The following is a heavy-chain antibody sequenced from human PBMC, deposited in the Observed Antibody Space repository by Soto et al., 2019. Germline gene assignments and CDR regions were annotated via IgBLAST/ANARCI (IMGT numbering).Heavy chain of an antibody. V-gene: IGHV3-9*01. CDR3: AKDKGVGSSGWLYYYYYGMDV. Sequence: PGGSLRLSCAASGFTFDDYAMHWVRQAPGKGLEWVSGISWNSGSIGYADSVKGRFTISRDNAKNSLYLQMNSLRAEDTALYYCAKDKGVGSSGWLYYYYYGMDVWGQGTTVTVSS. D-gene: IGHD6-19*01. J-gene: IGHJ6*02. CDR2: ISWNSGSI. CDR1: GFTFDDYA.